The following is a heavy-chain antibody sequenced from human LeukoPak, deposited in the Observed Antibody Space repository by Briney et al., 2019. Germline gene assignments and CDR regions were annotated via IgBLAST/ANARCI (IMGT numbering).Heavy chain of an antibody. CDR3: ARGGSSWYYY. J-gene: IGHJ4*02. CDR1: GFTFSNHW. CDR2: LKQDGSEK. V-gene: IGHV3-7*05. D-gene: IGHD6-13*01. Sequence: PGGSLRLSCAASGFTFSNHWMRWVRQAPGKGLEWVANLKQDGSEKYYVDSVKGRFTISRDNAKNSLYLQMNSLRAEDTAVYYCARGGSSWYYYWGQGTLVTVSS.